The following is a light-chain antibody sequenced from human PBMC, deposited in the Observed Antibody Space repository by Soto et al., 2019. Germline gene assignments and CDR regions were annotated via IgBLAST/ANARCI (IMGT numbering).Light chain of an antibody. J-gene: IGKJ1*01. CDR3: QQYNDWPWT. CDR2: AAS. V-gene: IGKV3-15*01. CDR1: QSVSSN. Sequence: EILMTQSPATLSVSLGERATLSCRASQSVSSNLAWYQQKPGQAPRLLIYAASTRATGIPVRFSGSGSGTEFTLTISSLHSEDFAVYSCQQYNDWPWTFGQGTKV.